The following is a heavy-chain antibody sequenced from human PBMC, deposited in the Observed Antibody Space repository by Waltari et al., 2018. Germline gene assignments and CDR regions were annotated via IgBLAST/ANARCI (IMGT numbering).Heavy chain of an antibody. CDR2: MIPIFGTA. CDR1: GGTFSSYA. D-gene: IGHD4-17*01. CDR3: ARVVEDYGDYVPTYFDY. V-gene: IGHV1-69*01. Sequence: QVQLVQSGAEVKKPGSSVKVSCKASGGTFSSYAISWVRQAPGQGLEWMGGMIPIFGTANYAQKFQGRFTITADESTSTAYMELSSLRSEDTAVYYCARVVEDYGDYVPTYFDYWGQGTLVTVSS. J-gene: IGHJ4*02.